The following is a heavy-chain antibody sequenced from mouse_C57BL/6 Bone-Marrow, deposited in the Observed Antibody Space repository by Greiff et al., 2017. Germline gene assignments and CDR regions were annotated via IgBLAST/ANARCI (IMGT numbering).Heavy chain of an antibody. V-gene: IGHV5-16*01. CDR1: GFTFSDYY. Sequence: EVQRVESEGGLVQPGSSMKLSCTASGFTFSDYYMAWVRQVPEKGLEWVANINYDGSSTYYLDSLKSRFIISRDNAKNILYLQMSSLKSEDTATYYCARAQAIYYDYPAWFAYWGQGTLVTVSA. J-gene: IGHJ3*01. CDR3: ARAQAIYYDYPAWFAY. CDR2: INYDGSST. D-gene: IGHD2-4*01.